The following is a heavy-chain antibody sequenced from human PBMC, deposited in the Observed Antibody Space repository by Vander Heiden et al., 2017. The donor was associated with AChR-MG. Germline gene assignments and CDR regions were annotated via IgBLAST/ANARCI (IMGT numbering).Heavy chain of an antibody. J-gene: IGHJ6*02. CDR1: GFTVSSNY. CDR2: IYSGGST. V-gene: IGHV3-53*01. Sequence: EVQLVEPGGGLIQPGGSLRLSCPASGFTVSSNYMSWVRQAPGKGLEWVSVIYSGGSTYYADSVKGRFTISRDNSKNTLYLQMNSLRAEDTAVYYCARLGGSTTYDPYYYYYYGMDVWGQGTTVTVSS. CDR3: ARLGGSTTYDPYYYYYYGMDV. D-gene: IGHD4-17*01.